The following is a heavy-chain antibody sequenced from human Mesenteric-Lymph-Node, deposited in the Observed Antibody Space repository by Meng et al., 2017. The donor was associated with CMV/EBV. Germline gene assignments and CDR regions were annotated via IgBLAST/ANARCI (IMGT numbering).Heavy chain of an antibody. V-gene: IGHV3-33*06. CDR3: AKDGET. D-gene: IGHD3-10*01. J-gene: IGHJ5*02. CDR1: GFKFGDYG. Sequence: SLRLSCVASGFKFGDYGMHWVRQGPGRGLEWVAVIWYDGRDEYNADSVKGRFTISRDNSKNTLYLQMDDVRAEDTALYYCAKDGETWGQGVLVTVSS. CDR2: IWYDGRDE.